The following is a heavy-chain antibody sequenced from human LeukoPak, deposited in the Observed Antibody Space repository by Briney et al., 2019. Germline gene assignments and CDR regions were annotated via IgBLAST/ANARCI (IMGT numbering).Heavy chain of an antibody. Sequence: ASVKVSCKTSGYTFTSYGISWVRQAPGQGLEWMGWITAYNGHTTYAQKLQGRVTMTTDTSTSTVYMELRSLRSDGTAVYYCARGGGIIVVTDEAYDYWGQGTLVTVSS. D-gene: IGHD2-2*01. CDR3: ARGGGIIVVTDEAYDY. CDR1: GYTFTSYG. V-gene: IGHV1-18*01. J-gene: IGHJ4*02. CDR2: ITAYNGHT.